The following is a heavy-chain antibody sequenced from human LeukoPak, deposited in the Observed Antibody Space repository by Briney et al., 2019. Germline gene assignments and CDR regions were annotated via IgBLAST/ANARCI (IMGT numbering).Heavy chain of an antibody. CDR2: ISTDGSQT. V-gene: IGHV3-74*01. Sequence: GGSLRLSCAASGFTFSSYWMHWVRQAPGKGLMWVSQISTDGSQTFYADSVKGRFTISRDNAKNTLFLQMDSLRPEDTAVYYCVRSLRSADFWGQGTLVTVSS. CDR3: VRSLRSADF. CDR1: GFTFSSYW. J-gene: IGHJ4*02.